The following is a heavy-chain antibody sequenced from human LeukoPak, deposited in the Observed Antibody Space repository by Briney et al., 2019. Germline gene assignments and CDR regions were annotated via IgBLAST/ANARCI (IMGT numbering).Heavy chain of an antibody. J-gene: IGHJ4*02. V-gene: IGHV3-11*04. CDR3: ARDRSEDDSSGYIHRDFDY. D-gene: IGHD3-22*01. Sequence: GGSLRLSCAASGFTFSDYYMNWIRQAPGKGLEWISYISSSGGNINYADSVQGRFTISRDNAKKSLYLRMNSLRAEDTAIYYCARDRSEDDSSGYIHRDFDYWGQGTLVIVSS. CDR2: ISSSGGNI. CDR1: GFTFSDYY.